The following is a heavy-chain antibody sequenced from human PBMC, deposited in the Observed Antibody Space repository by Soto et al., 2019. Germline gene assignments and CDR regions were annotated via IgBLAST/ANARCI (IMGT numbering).Heavy chain of an antibody. CDR1: GFTFSSYA. V-gene: IGHV3-23*01. J-gene: IGHJ6*02. CDR3: AGYIPGVRYSVMAF. CDR2: IGESGTPT. D-gene: IGHD2-21*01. Sequence: PGGSLRLSCAASGFTFSSYAMKWVRQAPGKGLEWVSLIGESGTPTYYADSVKGRFTISRDNSGNTLFLEMYSLRAEDTAVYYCAGYIPGVRYSVMAFGGQGTTVLVSS.